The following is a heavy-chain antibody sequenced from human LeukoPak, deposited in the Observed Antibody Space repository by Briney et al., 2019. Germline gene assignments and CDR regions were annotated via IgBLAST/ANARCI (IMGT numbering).Heavy chain of an antibody. J-gene: IGHJ5*02. D-gene: IGHD4-17*01. Sequence: GGSLRLSCAASGFIVSTNYMSWVRQAPGKGLEWVSVIYSGHSTYYADFVKGRFTISRDNSKNTLYLQMNSLRAEDTAVYYCAREGWPATVTTLSWFDPWAREPWSPSPQ. V-gene: IGHV3-53*01. CDR1: GFIVSTNY. CDR3: AREGWPATVTTLSWFDP. CDR2: IYSGHST.